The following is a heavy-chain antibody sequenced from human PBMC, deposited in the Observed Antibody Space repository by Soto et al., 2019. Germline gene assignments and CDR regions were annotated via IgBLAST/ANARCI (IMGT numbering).Heavy chain of an antibody. J-gene: IGHJ6*02. CDR2: INPNSGGT. D-gene: IGHD3-22*01. Sequence: ASVKVSCTASGYTFTGYYMHWVRQAPGQGLEWMGWINPNSGGTNYAQKFQGWVTMTRDTSISTAYMELSRLRSDDTAVYYCAREWLLRDYYYYGMDVWGQGTTVTVSS. V-gene: IGHV1-2*04. CDR3: AREWLLRDYYYYGMDV. CDR1: GYTFTGYY.